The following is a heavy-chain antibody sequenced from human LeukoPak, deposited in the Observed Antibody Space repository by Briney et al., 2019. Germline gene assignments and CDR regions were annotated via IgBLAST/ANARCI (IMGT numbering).Heavy chain of an antibody. Sequence: ASVKVSCKASGYTFTGQYMHWVRQAPGQGLEWMGRINPASGGTNYAHKFQGRVTMTRDTSISTAYMELSRLRSDDTAVYYCAREQGGSGTYGVDYWGQGTLVTVSS. V-gene: IGHV1-2*06. D-gene: IGHD1-26*01. CDR3: AREQGGSGTYGVDY. J-gene: IGHJ4*02. CDR2: INPASGGT. CDR1: GYTFTGQY.